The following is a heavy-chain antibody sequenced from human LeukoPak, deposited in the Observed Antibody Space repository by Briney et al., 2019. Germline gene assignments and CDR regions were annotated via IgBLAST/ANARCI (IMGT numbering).Heavy chain of an antibody. V-gene: IGHV3-23*01. CDR3: ARAHSGSYVYFDY. J-gene: IGHJ4*02. Sequence: GGSLRLSCVASGFTFSSHGMNWVRQAPGKGLEWVSGITSGTRTYYADSVKGRFTISRDNSKNTLYLQMNSPRAEDTAVYYCARAHSGSYVYFDYWGQGTLVTVSS. CDR2: ITSGTRT. CDR1: GFTFSSHG. D-gene: IGHD1-26*01.